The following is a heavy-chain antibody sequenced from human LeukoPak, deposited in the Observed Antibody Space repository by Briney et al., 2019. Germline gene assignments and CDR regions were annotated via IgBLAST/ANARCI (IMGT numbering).Heavy chain of an antibody. CDR1: GFTFSDYS. D-gene: IGHD5-12*01. Sequence: PGGSLRLSCAASGFTFSDYSMNWVRQAPGKGLEWVSYISFSVNTKYYGDSVKGRFTISRDNAKNTLYLQMNSLRAEDTAVYYCARDGPLYSGYDSHDYWGQGTLVTASS. CDR2: ISFSVNTK. J-gene: IGHJ4*02. V-gene: IGHV3-48*04. CDR3: ARDGPLYSGYDSHDY.